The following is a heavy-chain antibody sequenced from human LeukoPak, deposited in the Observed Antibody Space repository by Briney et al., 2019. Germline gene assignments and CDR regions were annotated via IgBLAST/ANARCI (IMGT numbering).Heavy chain of an antibody. Sequence: GGSLRLSCAASGFTFSSYEMNWVRQAPGKGLEWVSVIYSGGSTYYADSVKGRFTISRDNSKNTLYLQMNSLRAEDTAVYYCAIITTHDADYWGQGTLVTVSS. V-gene: IGHV3-66*01. CDR2: IYSGGST. CDR1: GFTFSSYE. D-gene: IGHD3-22*01. CDR3: AIITTHDADY. J-gene: IGHJ4*02.